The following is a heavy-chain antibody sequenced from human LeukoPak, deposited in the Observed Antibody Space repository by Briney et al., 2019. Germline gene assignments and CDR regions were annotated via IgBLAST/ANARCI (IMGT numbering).Heavy chain of an antibody. CDR2: INPNSGGT. J-gene: IGHJ4*02. CDR3: ARERWTDDYGDYITFDY. D-gene: IGHD4-17*01. V-gene: IGHV1-2*02. CDR1: GYTFTGYY. Sequence: ASVKVSCKASGYTFTGYYMHWVRQAPGQGLEWMGWINPNSGGTNYAQKFQGRVTMTRDTSISTAYMELSRLRSDDTAVYYCARERWTDDYGDYITFDYWGQGTLVTVSS.